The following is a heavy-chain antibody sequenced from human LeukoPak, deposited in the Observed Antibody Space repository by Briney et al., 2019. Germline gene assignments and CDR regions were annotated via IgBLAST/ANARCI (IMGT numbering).Heavy chain of an antibody. J-gene: IGHJ3*02. V-gene: IGHV4-61*08. CDR1: GGSISSGGYY. CDR2: IYYSGST. Sequence: SETLSLTCTVSGGSISSGGYYWSWIRQPPGKGLEWIGYIYYSGSTNYNPSLKSRVTISVDTSKNQFSLKLSSVTAADTAVYYCARDRRAAAGTDPSDAFDIWGQGTMVTVSS. CDR3: ARDRRAAAGTDPSDAFDI. D-gene: IGHD6-13*01.